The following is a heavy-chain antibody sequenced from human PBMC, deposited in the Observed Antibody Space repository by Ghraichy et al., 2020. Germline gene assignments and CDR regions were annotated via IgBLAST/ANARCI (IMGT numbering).Heavy chain of an antibody. CDR2: IYHSGST. CDR3: ARDSSGQQLAFDY. Sequence: SETLSLTCTVSGYSISSGYYWGWIRQPPGKGLEWIGSIYHSGSTYYNPSLKSRVTISVDTSKNQFSLKLSSVTAADTAVYYCARDSSGQQLAFDYWGQGTLVTVSS. CDR1: GYSISSGYY. D-gene: IGHD6-13*01. J-gene: IGHJ4*02. V-gene: IGHV4-38-2*02.